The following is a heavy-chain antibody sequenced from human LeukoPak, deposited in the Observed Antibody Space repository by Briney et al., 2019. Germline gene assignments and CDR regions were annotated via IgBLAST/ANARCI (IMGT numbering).Heavy chain of an antibody. CDR1: GFTFSSYS. V-gene: IGHV3-21*01. Sequence: GGSLRLSCAASGFTFSSYSMNWVRQAPGKGLEWVSSISSSSYIYYADSVKGRFTISRDNAKNSLYLQMNSLRVEDTAIYYCVTNGDGYNVGFDYWGQGTLVTVSS. CDR2: ISSSSYI. J-gene: IGHJ4*02. D-gene: IGHD5-24*01. CDR3: VTNGDGYNVGFDY.